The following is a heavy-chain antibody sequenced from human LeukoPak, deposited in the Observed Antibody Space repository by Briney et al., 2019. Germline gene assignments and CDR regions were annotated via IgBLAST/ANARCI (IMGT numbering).Heavy chain of an antibody. D-gene: IGHD5-12*01. CDR2: ISGSGSST. J-gene: IGHJ4*02. Sequence: GGSLRLSCAASGFTFSSYAMSWVRQAPGKGLEWVSAISGSGSSTYYADSVKGRFTISRDNSKNTLYLQMNSLRAEDTAVYYCAKDPYRGYSGYETDYWGQGTLVTVSS. V-gene: IGHV3-23*01. CDR3: AKDPYRGYSGYETDY. CDR1: GFTFSSYA.